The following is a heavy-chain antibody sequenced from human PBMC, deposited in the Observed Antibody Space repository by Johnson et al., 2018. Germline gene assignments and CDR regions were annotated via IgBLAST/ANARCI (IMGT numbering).Heavy chain of an antibody. D-gene: IGHD4-17*01. J-gene: IGHJ6*03. CDR1: GFTFSSYD. Sequence: VQLVQSGGGLVKPGRSLRLSCAASGFTFSSYDMHWVRQATGKGLEWVSAIGTAGDTYYPGSVKGRFPIPRENAKNSLYLQMNSLKTEDTAVYYCTTFEAVDYGDYAQEEYYYYMDVWGKGTTVTVSS. V-gene: IGHV3-13*01. CDR3: TTFEAVDYGDYAQEEYYYYMDV. CDR2: IGTAGDT.